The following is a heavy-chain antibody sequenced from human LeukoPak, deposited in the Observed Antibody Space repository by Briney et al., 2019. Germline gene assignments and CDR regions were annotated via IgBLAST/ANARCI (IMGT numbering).Heavy chain of an antibody. CDR2: INHSGST. Sequence: SETLSLTCAVSGGSFSGYYWSWIRQPPGKGLEWIGEINHSGSTNYNPSLKSRVTISVDTSKNQFSLKLSSVTAADTAVYYCASARGSGNYYSPNDYWGQGTLVTVSS. CDR3: ASARGSGNYYSPNDY. CDR1: GGSFSGYY. J-gene: IGHJ4*02. D-gene: IGHD3-10*01. V-gene: IGHV4-34*01.